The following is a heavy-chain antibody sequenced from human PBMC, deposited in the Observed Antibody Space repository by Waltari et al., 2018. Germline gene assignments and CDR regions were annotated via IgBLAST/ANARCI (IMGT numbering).Heavy chain of an antibody. CDR3: AKDMSFGDYGDYRDSFDI. CDR2: MSLNSCSI. CDR1: GLTFDDYA. D-gene: IGHD4-17*01. Sequence: EVQMVESGGGLVQRGRYMRLYCAASGLTFDDYAMNWVGQAPGKGLEGVSGMSLNSCSIVYADSVKGRFTISRDNAKNTLYLQMNSLRAEDTALYYCAKDMSFGDYGDYRDSFDIWRQRTIVTVSS. J-gene: IGHJ3*02. V-gene: IGHV3-9*01.